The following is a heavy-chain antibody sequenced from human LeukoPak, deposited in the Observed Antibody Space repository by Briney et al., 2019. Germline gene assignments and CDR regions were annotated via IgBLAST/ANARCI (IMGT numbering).Heavy chain of an antibody. CDR3: ARRYGIRTYYYMDV. J-gene: IGHJ6*03. CDR1: GFTFSSYE. D-gene: IGHD3-9*01. CDR2: ISSSGSTI. Sequence: PGGSLRLSCAASGFTFSSYEMNWVRQAPGKGLEWVSYISSSGSTIYYADSVKGRFTISRDNAKNSLYLQMNSLRAEDTAVYYCARRYGIRTYYYMDVWGKGTTVTISS. V-gene: IGHV3-48*03.